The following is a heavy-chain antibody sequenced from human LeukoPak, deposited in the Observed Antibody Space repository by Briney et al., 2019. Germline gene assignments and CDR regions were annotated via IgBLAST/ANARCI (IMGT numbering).Heavy chain of an antibody. CDR3: ARHGLHPRFDY. Sequence: PSETLSLTCTVSGGSISSSSYYWGWIRQPPWKGLEWIGSIYYSGSTYYNPSLKSRVTISVDTSKNQFSLKLSSVTAAYTAVYYCARHGLHPRFDYWGQGTLVTVSS. J-gene: IGHJ4*02. V-gene: IGHV4-39*01. CDR2: IYYSGST. CDR1: GGSISSSSYY. D-gene: IGHD2-15*01.